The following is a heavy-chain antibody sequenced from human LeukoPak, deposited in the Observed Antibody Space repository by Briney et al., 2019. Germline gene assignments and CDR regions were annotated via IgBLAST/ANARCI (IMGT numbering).Heavy chain of an antibody. D-gene: IGHD2-8*02. Sequence: PGGSLRLSCAASGFTFRSHWMHWVRQAPGKGLVWVARINSDGSSTSYADSVQGRLTISRDNAKNTLYLQMKSLRVEDTAVYYCAREDICIGGVYSSCMDVWGKGTTVTVSS. CDR2: INSDGSST. CDR1: GFTFRSHW. J-gene: IGHJ6*03. CDR3: AREDICIGGVYSSCMDV. V-gene: IGHV3-74*01.